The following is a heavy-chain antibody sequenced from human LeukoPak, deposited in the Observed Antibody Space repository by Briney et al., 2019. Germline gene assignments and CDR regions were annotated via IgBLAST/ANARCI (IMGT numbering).Heavy chain of an antibody. V-gene: IGHV3-33*01. Sequence: GGSLRLSCVVSGFTFSTYGMHWVRQAPGKGLEWVAVIWYEGTNIYYADSVKGRFTISRDNSKNTLYLQMNSLRAEDTAVYYCARSLTYYSSSWPDHWGQGTLVTASS. J-gene: IGHJ4*02. CDR3: ARSLTYYSSSWPDH. CDR1: GFTFSTYG. D-gene: IGHD6-13*01. CDR2: IWYEGTNI.